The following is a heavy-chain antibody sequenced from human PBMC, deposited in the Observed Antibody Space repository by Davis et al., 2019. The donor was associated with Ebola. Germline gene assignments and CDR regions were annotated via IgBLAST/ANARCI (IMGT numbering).Heavy chain of an antibody. V-gene: IGHV4-59*08. Sequence: SETLSLTCTVSGGSISSYYWNWIRQPPGKGLEWIGYIYYSGSTNYNPSLKSRVTISVDTSKNQFSLKLSSATAADTAVYYCARPWYSGTYYDAYDIWGQGTMVAVSS. D-gene: IGHD1-26*01. CDR1: GGSISSYY. CDR3: ARPWYSGTYYDAYDI. CDR2: IYYSGST. J-gene: IGHJ3*02.